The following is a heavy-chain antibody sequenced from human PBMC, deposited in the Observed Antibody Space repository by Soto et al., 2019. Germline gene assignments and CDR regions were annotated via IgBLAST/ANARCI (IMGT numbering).Heavy chain of an antibody. CDR1: GFTFSSYG. V-gene: IGHV3-33*01. CDR3: ATTGTY. Sequence: QVQLVESGGGVVQPGRSLRLSCAASGFTFSSYGMHWVRQAPGKGLEWVAVISFDGSNKFYADSVKGRFTIARDNSKNTVSLQMNSLRDEDSAAYYCATTGTYWGQGTMVTVSS. CDR2: ISFDGSNK. J-gene: IGHJ4*02.